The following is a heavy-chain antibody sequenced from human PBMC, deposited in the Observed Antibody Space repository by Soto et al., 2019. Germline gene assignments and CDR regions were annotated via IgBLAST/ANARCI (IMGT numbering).Heavy chain of an antibody. Sequence: ASVKVSCKSSGYRFETYAMSCVRQAPGQGLEWMGWISSYNIDTYYAPKFQDRVTMTKDTSTGTAYMELRSLRSDDTAVYYCARGHGAIIGAMDVWGQGTTVTVSS. V-gene: IGHV1-18*01. CDR1: GYRFETYA. CDR3: ARGHGAIIGAMDV. D-gene: IGHD3-3*01. J-gene: IGHJ6*02. CDR2: ISSYNIDT.